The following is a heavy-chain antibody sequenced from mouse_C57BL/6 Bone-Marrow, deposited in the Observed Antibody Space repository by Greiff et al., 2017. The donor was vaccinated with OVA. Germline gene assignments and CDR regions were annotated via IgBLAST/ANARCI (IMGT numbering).Heavy chain of an antibody. J-gene: IGHJ2*01. CDR1: GFTFSNYW. CDR2: IRLKSDNYAT. CDR3: TGGTTVVGAPFDY. Sequence: EVMLVESGGGLVQPGGSMKLSCVASGFTFSNYWMNWVRQSPEKGLEWVAQIRLKSDNYATHYAESVKGRFTIARDDSKSSVYLQMNNLRAEDTGIYYCTGGTTVVGAPFDYWGQGTTLTVSS. V-gene: IGHV6-3*01. D-gene: IGHD1-1*01.